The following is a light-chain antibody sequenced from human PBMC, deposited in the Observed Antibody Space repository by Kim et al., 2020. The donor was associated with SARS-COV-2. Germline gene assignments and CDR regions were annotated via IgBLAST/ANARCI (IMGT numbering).Light chain of an antibody. CDR2: LNSDGSH. CDR1: SGHSSYA. J-gene: IGLJ2*01. CDR3: QTWGTGTVV. V-gene: IGLV4-69*01. Sequence: QPVLTQSPSASASLGASVKLTCTLSSGHSSYAIAWHQQQPEKGPRYLMKLNSDGSHSKGDGIPDRFSGSSSGAERYLTISSLQSEDEADYYCQTWGTGTVVFGGRTQLTVL.